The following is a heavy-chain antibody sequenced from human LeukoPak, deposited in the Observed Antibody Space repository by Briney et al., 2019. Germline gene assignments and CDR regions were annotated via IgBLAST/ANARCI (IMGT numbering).Heavy chain of an antibody. Sequence: ASVKVSCKASGYTFTGYYMHWVRQAPGQGLEWMGWINPNSGDTNYAQKFQGRVTMTRDTSISTAYVELSSLRSDDTAVYYCASPRDSTSCYRFQRWGQGTLVTVSS. J-gene: IGHJ1*01. CDR3: ASPRDSTSCYRFQR. CDR2: INPNSGDT. D-gene: IGHD2-2*01. CDR1: GYTFTGYY. V-gene: IGHV1-2*02.